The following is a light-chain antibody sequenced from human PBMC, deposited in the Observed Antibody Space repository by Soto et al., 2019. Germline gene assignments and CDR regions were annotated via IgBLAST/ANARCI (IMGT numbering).Light chain of an antibody. Sequence: EVVLTQSPATLSLSPGERATLSCRASQSVSSYLAWYQQKPGQAPRLLIYSASDRAAGIPARFSGSGSGADFTLTISSLEPEDSAVYYCQQRGSWPPTFGGGTKVEI. CDR1: QSVSSY. CDR3: QQRGSWPPT. CDR2: SAS. J-gene: IGKJ4*01. V-gene: IGKV3-11*01.